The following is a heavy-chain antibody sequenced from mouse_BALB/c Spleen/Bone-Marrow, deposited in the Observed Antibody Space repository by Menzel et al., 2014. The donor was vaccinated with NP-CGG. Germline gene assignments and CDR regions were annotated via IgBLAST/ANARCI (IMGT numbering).Heavy chain of an antibody. D-gene: IGHD2-3*01. V-gene: IGHV4-1*02. CDR2: INPESNTI. CDR1: GFDFSRYW. J-gene: IGHJ3*01. Sequence: EVQLVESGGGLVQPGGSLKLSCAASGFDFSRYWMSWVRQAPGKGLQWIGEINPESNTINYSPSLKDKFIISRVNAKNTLYLQMSKVRSEDTALYCCARLGYYGWLAYWGQGTLVTVSA. CDR3: ARLGYYGWLAY.